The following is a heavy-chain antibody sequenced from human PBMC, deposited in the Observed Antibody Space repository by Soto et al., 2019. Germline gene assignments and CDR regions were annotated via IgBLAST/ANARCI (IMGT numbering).Heavy chain of an antibody. J-gene: IGHJ5*02. CDR3: SRRLNVGFYPS. CDR2: IHHSGTA. V-gene: IGHV4-38-2*01. Sequence: TSETLSLTCAVSGDSISSGYYWAWIRQSPGKGLEWIGSIHHSGTAYYNPSLKSRVTISVDTSKNQFALKLASVTAADSAIYYCSRRLNVGFYPSCGQGDLLTVX. CDR1: GDSISSGYY. D-gene: IGHD2-8*01.